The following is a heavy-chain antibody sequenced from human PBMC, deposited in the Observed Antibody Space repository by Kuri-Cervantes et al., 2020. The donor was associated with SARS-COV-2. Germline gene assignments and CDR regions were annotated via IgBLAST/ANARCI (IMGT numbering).Heavy chain of an antibody. CDR1: GFTFCSYA. CDR3: ARVNLMGGPSIGY. J-gene: IGHJ4*02. CDR2: ISYDGSNK. D-gene: IGHD3-16*01. V-gene: IGHV3-30-3*01. Sequence: LTCAASGFTFCSYAMHWVRQAPGKGLEWVAVISYDGSNKYYADSVRGGFTISRANAKNSLYLQMNSLRAEDTAVYYCARVNLMGGPSIGYWGQGTLVTVSS.